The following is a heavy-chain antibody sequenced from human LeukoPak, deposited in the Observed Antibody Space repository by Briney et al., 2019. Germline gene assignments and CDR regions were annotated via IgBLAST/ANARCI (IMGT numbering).Heavy chain of an antibody. CDR2: INHSGST. Sequence: SETLSLTCAVYGFSFSGYYWSWIRQPPGKGLEWIGEINHSGSTNYNSSLKSRVTISVDTSKNQFSMKLSSATAADTAVYYCARGTVYYYDSSGYYQDGYFDYWGQGTLVTVSA. CDR1: GFSFSGYY. D-gene: IGHD3-22*01. J-gene: IGHJ4*02. CDR3: ARGTVYYYDSSGYYQDGYFDY. V-gene: IGHV4-34*01.